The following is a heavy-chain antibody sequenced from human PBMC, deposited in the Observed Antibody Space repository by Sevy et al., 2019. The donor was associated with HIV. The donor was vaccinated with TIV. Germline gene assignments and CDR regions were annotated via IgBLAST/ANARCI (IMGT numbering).Heavy chain of an antibody. D-gene: IGHD3-3*01. J-gene: IGHJ4*02. CDR3: AKDRDFWRAACYFDY. CDR1: GFTFSTYA. CDR2: ISGSGGSST. V-gene: IGHV3-23*01. Sequence: GGSLRLSCAVSGFTFSTYAMSWVRQAPGKGLEWVSAISGSGGSSTYYADSVKGRFTISRDNSKNTLYLQMNSLGAEDTAVYYCAKDRDFWRAACYFDYWGQGTLVTVSS.